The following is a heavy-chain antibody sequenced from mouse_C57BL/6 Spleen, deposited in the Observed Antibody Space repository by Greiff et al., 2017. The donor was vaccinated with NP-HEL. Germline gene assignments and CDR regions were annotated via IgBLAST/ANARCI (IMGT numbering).Heavy chain of an antibody. Sequence: EVKLMESGPELVKPGASVKIPCKASGYTFTDYNMDWVKQSHGKSLEWIGDINPNNGGTIYNQKFKGKATLTVDKSSSTAYMELRSLTSEDTAVYYCAREGARDYSYYAMDYWGQGTSVTVSS. CDR1: GYTFTDYN. J-gene: IGHJ4*01. V-gene: IGHV1-18*01. CDR3: AREGARDYSYYAMDY. D-gene: IGHD3-3*01. CDR2: INPNNGGT.